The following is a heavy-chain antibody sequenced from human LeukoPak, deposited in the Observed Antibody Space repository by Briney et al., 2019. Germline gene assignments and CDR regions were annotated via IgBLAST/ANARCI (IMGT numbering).Heavy chain of an antibody. J-gene: IGHJ6*02. CDR3: ARVMQGATKSNYYYYVMDV. Sequence: DPGGSLRLSCAASGFTFSSYEMNWVRQAPGEGLEWVSYISSSSSTIYYADSVKGRFTISRDNAKNSLYLQMNSLRAEDTAVYYCARVMQGATKSNYYYYVMDVWGQGTTVTVSS. CDR2: ISSSSSTI. CDR1: GFTFSSYE. D-gene: IGHD1-26*01. V-gene: IGHV3-48*03.